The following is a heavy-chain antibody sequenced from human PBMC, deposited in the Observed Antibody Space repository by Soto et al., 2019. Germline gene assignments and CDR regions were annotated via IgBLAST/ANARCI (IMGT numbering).Heavy chain of an antibody. CDR1: GYTFSNYA. Sequence: QVQLVQSGAEVKKPGASVKVSCKASGYTFSNYATHWVRQAPGQRLEWMGWINAGNGKTKYSQNFQGRVTITRDTSASTAHMELSSLRSEDTAVYCCANNGDYYYYGMDVWGQGTTVTVSS. CDR2: INAGNGKT. D-gene: IGHD4-17*01. J-gene: IGHJ6*02. V-gene: IGHV1-3*01. CDR3: ANNGDYYYYGMDV.